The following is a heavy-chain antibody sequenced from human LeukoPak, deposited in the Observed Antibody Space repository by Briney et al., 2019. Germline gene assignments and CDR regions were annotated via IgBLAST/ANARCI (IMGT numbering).Heavy chain of an antibody. Sequence: SETLFLTCAVYGGSFTGYYWGWIRQPPGKGLEWIGSIYYSGSTYYNPSLKSRVTIPVDTSKNQFSLKLSSVTAADTAVYYCASLSNSSPYYYYMDVWGKGTTVTVSS. D-gene: IGHD6-13*01. CDR1: GGSFTGYY. V-gene: IGHV4-39*01. J-gene: IGHJ6*03. CDR2: IYYSGST. CDR3: ASLSNSSPYYYYMDV.